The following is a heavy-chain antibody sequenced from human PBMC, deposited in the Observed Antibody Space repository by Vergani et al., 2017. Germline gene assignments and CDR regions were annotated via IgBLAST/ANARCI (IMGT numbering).Heavy chain of an antibody. D-gene: IGHD1-26*01. CDR3: ARDHGGSYPNRQNWFDP. V-gene: IGHV1-2*02. Sequence: QVQLVQSGAEVKKPGASVKVSCKASGYTFTGYYMHWVRQAPGQGLEWMGWINPNSGGTNYAQKFQGRVTMTRDTSISTAYMELSRLRSDDTAVYYCARDHGGSYPNRQNWFDPWGQGTLVTVSS. CDR2: INPNSGGT. J-gene: IGHJ5*02. CDR1: GYTFTGYY.